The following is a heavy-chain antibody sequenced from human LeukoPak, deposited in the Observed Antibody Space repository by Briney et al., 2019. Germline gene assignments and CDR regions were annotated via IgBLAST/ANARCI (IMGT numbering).Heavy chain of an antibody. V-gene: IGHV1-2*02. Sequence: GASVNVSCKPSAYTFTGYYMHWVRQAPGQGLEWMGWINPNSGGTNYAQKFQGRVTMTRDTTISTAYMELGRLRTDDTAVYYCARSRYYYDSSGYYPHYFDYWGEGTLVTVSS. CDR3: ARSRYYYDSSGYYPHYFDY. D-gene: IGHD3-22*01. CDR2: INPNSGGT. CDR1: AYTFTGYY. J-gene: IGHJ4*02.